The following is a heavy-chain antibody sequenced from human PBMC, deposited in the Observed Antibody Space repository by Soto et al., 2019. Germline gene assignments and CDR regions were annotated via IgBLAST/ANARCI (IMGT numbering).Heavy chain of an antibody. Sequence: AGGSLRLSCAASGFTFSSYGMHWVRQAPGKGLEWVAVISYDGSNKYYADSVKGRFTISRDNSKNTLYLQMNSLRAEDTAVYYCAKDKDYPLDYWGQGTLVTVSS. D-gene: IGHD2-15*01. J-gene: IGHJ4*02. V-gene: IGHV3-30*18. CDR3: AKDKDYPLDY. CDR2: ISYDGSNK. CDR1: GFTFSSYG.